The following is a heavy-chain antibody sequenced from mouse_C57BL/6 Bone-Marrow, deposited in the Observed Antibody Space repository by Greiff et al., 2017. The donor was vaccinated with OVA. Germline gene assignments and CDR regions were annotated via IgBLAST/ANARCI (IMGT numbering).Heavy chain of an antibody. CDR2: IYPRSGNT. D-gene: IGHD3-3*01. Sequence: QVQLQQSGAELARPGASVKLSCKASGYTFTSYGISWVKQRTGQGLEWIGEIYPRSGNTYYNEKFKGKATLTADKSSSTAYMELRSLTSEDSAVYFCARGGDCGAWFAYWGQGTLVTVSA. V-gene: IGHV1-81*01. CDR1: GYTFTSYG. J-gene: IGHJ3*01. CDR3: ARGGDCGAWFAY.